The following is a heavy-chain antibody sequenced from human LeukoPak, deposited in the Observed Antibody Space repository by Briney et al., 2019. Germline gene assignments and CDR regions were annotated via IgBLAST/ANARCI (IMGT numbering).Heavy chain of an antibody. V-gene: IGHV4-59*12. J-gene: IGHJ4*02. CDR2: IYYSGST. Sequence: PSETLSLTCTVSGGSISSYYWSWIRQPPGKGLEWIGYIYYSGSTNCNPSLKSRVTISVDTSKNQFSLKLSSVTAADTAVYYCARSLRYFDWLLYPFDYWGQGTLVTVSS. CDR1: GGSISSYY. CDR3: ARSLRYFDWLLYPFDY. D-gene: IGHD3-9*01.